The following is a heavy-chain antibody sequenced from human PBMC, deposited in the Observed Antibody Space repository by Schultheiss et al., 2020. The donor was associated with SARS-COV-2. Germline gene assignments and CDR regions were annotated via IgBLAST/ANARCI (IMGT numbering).Heavy chain of an antibody. D-gene: IGHD3-3*01. Sequence: ASVKVSCKASGYTFTGYYMHWVRQAPGQGLEWMGWINPNSGGTNYAQKLQGRVTMTTDPSTSTGHRELRSLRSDDTAVYYCARDQTIFAHLWFDPWGQGTLVTVSS. CDR3: ARDQTIFAHLWFDP. V-gene: IGHV1-2*02. CDR2: INPNSGGT. CDR1: GYTFTGYY. J-gene: IGHJ5*02.